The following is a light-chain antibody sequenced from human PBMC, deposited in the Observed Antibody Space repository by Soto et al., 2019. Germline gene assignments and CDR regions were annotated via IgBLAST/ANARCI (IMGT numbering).Light chain of an antibody. V-gene: IGKV1-5*01. CDR2: DAS. CDR1: QSISSW. J-gene: IGKJ1*01. CDR3: QQYNIYWT. Sequence: DIQMTQSPSTLSASVGDRVTITCRASQSISSWLAWYQQKPGKAPKLLIYDASSLESGVPSRFSGSGSGTEFTLTISSLQPDDFATYHCQQYNIYWTFGQGTKVEIK.